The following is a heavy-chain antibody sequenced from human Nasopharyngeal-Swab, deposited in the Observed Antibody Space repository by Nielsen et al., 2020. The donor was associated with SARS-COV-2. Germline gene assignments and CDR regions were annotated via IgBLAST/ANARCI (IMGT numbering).Heavy chain of an antibody. D-gene: IGHD1-1*01. CDR3: ARDPNEGFDP. CDR2: IYYSGST. CDR1: GGSISSYY. V-gene: IGHV4-59*01. Sequence: SETLSLTCTVSGGSISSYYWSWIRQPPGKGLEWIGYIYYSGSTNYNPSLKSRVTISVDTSKNQFSLKLSSVTAADTAVYYCARDPNEGFDPWGQGTLVTVSS. J-gene: IGHJ5*02.